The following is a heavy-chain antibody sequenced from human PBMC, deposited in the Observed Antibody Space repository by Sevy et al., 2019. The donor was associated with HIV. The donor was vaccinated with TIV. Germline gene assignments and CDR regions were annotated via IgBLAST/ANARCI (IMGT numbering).Heavy chain of an antibody. CDR2: INQDETAN. CDR3: VRAIATVDSF. Sequence: GGSLRLSCVASGFKFNSYWMLWVRQAPGKGLEWVANINQDETANFYADSVRGRFIISRDNVRNSFSLQMDILRVEDTALYYCVRAIATVDSFWGQGTLVTVSS. CDR1: GFKFNSYW. D-gene: IGHD6-13*01. V-gene: IGHV3-7*01. J-gene: IGHJ4*02.